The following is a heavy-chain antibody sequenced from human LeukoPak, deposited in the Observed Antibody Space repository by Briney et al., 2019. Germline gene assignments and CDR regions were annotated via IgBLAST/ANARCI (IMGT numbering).Heavy chain of an antibody. CDR2: ITGGGDDT. CDR3: AKGVRLSSNYYMDV. D-gene: IGHD5/OR15-5a*01. J-gene: IGHJ6*03. CDR1: GFMFNNYA. Sequence: GGSLRLSCAASGFMFNNYAMSWVRQAPGKDLEWVSTITGGGDDTYSADSVKGRFTISRDNSKNTLSLQMHSRRVEDTAVYYCAKGVRLSSNYYMDVWGKGTTVTVSS. V-gene: IGHV3-23*01.